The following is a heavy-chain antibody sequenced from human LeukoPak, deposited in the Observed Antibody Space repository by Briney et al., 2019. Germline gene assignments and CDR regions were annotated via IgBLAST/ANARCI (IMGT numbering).Heavy chain of an antibody. J-gene: IGHJ4*02. CDR2: TNQDGSEK. Sequence: RGSLRLSCAVSDFSFSSFWMRWVRQAPGGELEWVANTNQDGSEKYYVDSVKGRFTISRDNAKNSVYLQMNSLRGEDSAVYYCARDYGGNSIDYWGQGTLVTVSS. CDR3: ARDYGGNSIDY. CDR1: DFSFSSFW. V-gene: IGHV3-7*01. D-gene: IGHD4-23*01.